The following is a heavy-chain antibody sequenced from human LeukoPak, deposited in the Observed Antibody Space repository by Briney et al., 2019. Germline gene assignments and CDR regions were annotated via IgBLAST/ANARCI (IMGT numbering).Heavy chain of an antibody. Sequence: SETLSLTCTVSGGSISSSSYYWGWIRQPPGKGLEWIGSIYYSGSTYYNPSLKSRVTISVDTSKNQFSLKLSSVTAADTAVYYCARRWGNYGLDYWGQGTLVTVSS. CDR1: GGSISSSSYY. V-gene: IGHV4-39*01. CDR2: IYYSGST. D-gene: IGHD4-11*01. J-gene: IGHJ4*02. CDR3: ARRWGNYGLDY.